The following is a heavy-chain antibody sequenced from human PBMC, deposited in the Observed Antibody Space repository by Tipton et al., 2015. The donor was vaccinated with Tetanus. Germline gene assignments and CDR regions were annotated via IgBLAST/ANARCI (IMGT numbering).Heavy chain of an antibody. J-gene: IGHJ4*02. CDR1: GALITTGGYS. Sequence: TLSLTCNVSGALITTGGYSWGWIRQPPGQGLEWLGYIYQTDSTYYNPSVRSRLTLSLRRSKNQFSLRLTSVTAADSAFYYCARTKVAIGWGFVDSWGQGTLVTVSS. CDR2: IYQTDST. D-gene: IGHD4-17*01. CDR3: ARTKVAIGWGFVDS. V-gene: IGHV4-30-2*01.